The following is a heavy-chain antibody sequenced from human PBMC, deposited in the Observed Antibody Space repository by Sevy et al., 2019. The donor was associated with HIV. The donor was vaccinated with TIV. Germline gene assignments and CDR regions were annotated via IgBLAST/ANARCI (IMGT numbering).Heavy chain of an antibody. V-gene: IGHV3-23*01. Sequence: GGSLRLSCAASGFTFSSYAMSWVRQAPGKGLEWVSAISGSGGSTYYADSVKGRFTISRDNSKNTLYLQMNSLRAEDTAVYYCAKWSLGGGYSRYNWFDPWGQGTLVTVSS. CDR2: ISGSGGST. D-gene: IGHD3-22*01. CDR3: AKWSLGGGYSRYNWFDP. J-gene: IGHJ5*02. CDR1: GFTFSSYA.